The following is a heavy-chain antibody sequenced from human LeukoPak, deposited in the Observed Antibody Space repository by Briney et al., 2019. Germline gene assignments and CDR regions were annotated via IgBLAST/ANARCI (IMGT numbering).Heavy chain of an antibody. CDR2: IKQDRSEK. CDR1: GFRFSGYW. V-gene: IGHV3-7*01. J-gene: IGHJ4*02. Sequence: GGALGLSFAVSGFRFSGYWMTWVRPAPGKGLEWVATIKQDRSEKNYVDSVKGRFTISRDNAENSLFLQMNSLRVEDTAVYYCAREWQGGIAAAGTRIEGDYWGQGTLVAVSS. D-gene: IGHD6-13*01. CDR3: AREWQGGIAAAGTRIEGDY.